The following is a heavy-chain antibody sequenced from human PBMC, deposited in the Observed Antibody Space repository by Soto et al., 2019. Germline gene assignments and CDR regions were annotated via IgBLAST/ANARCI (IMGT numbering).Heavy chain of an antibody. CDR1: GFSLSTYG. CDR3: ERDRGCGGNYCFDF. Sequence: GESLRLSCTLAGFSLSTYGMDWVRHAPDDGNEWVATIWSHGNTKYYKDSRTGRFTASRDNSKNTVFLQMNTLRAEATATYASERDRGCGGNYCFDFWGLGTLVTVSS. D-gene: IGHD4-4*01. J-gene: IGHJ4*02. CDR2: IWSHGNTK. V-gene: IGHV3-33*01.